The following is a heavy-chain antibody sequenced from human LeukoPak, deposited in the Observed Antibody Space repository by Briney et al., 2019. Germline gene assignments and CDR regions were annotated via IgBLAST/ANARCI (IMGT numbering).Heavy chain of an antibody. CDR1: GGSISSYY. CDR2: IYYSGST. V-gene: IGHV4-59*01. Sequence: SSETLSLTRTVSGGSISSYYWSWIRQPPGRGLEWIGYIYYSGSTNYNPSLKSRVTISVDTSKNQFSLKLSSVTAADTAVYYCARGPRWFDLWGQGTLVTVSS. CDR3: ARGPRWFDL. J-gene: IGHJ5*02.